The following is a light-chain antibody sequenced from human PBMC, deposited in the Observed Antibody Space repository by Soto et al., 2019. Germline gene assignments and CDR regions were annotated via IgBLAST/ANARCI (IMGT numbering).Light chain of an antibody. CDR3: QQYGSSPILT. J-gene: IGKJ3*01. Sequence: EIGLTQSPGTLPLSPGERATLSCRASQSFRSNYLVWYQQKPGQAPRLLIYPAYMRATGIPDRFSGSGSGTDFTLPISRLEHQDFAVHYGQQYGSSPILTFGPGTKVDIK. CDR1: QSFRSNY. CDR2: PAY. V-gene: IGKV3-20*01.